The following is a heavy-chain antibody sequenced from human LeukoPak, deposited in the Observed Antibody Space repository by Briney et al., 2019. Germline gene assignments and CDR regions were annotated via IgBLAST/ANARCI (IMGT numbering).Heavy chain of an antibody. Sequence: ASVKVSCKASGYTFTSYAMHWVRQAPGQRFEWMGWINAGNGNTKYSQKFQGRVTITRDTSASTAYMELSSLRSEDTAVYYCARAGWWQLAYFDYWGQGTLVTVSS. CDR3: ARAGWWQLAYFDY. V-gene: IGHV1-3*01. CDR2: INAGNGNT. CDR1: GYTFTSYA. J-gene: IGHJ4*02. D-gene: IGHD2-15*01.